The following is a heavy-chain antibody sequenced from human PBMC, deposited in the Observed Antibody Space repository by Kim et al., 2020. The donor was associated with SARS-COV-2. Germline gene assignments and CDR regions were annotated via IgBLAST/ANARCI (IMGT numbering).Heavy chain of an antibody. V-gene: IGHV3-21*01. CDR3: ARDEPPDSGWEITFYYYYGMDV. D-gene: IGHD6-19*01. CDR1: GFTFSSYS. J-gene: IGHJ6*02. CDR2: ISSSSSYI. Sequence: GGSLRLSCAASGFTFSSYSMNWVRQAPGKGLEWVSSISSSSSYIYYADSVKGRFTISRDNAKNSLYLQMNSLRAEDTAVYYFARDEPPDSGWEITFYYYYGMDVWGQGTTVTVSS.